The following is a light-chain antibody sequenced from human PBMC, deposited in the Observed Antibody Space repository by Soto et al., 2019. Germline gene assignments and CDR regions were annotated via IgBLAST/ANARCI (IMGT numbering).Light chain of an antibody. V-gene: IGKV3-11*01. CDR1: QNVGIY. CDR3: QQRSNWLT. J-gene: IGKJ4*01. Sequence: EVVLTQSPSTLSLSPGERATLSCRASQNVGIYLAWYQQKPGQAPRLLIYDASNRATGIPARLSGSGSATDFTLTISSLEAEDFAVYYCQQRSNWLTFGGGTKVDIK. CDR2: DAS.